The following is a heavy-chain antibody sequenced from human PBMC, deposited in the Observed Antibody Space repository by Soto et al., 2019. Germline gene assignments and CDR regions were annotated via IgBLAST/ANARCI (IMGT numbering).Heavy chain of an antibody. CDR2: IYHSGST. Sequence: TLYVTCAVSGGSISSGGYSWSWIRQPPGKGLEWIGYIYHSGSTYYNPSLKSRVTISVDRSKNQFSLKLSSVTAADTAVYYCARDKDGNYGINWGQGTLVTVPQ. V-gene: IGHV4-30-2*01. CDR3: ARDKDGNYGIN. D-gene: IGHD4-17*01. J-gene: IGHJ4*02. CDR1: GGSISSGGYS.